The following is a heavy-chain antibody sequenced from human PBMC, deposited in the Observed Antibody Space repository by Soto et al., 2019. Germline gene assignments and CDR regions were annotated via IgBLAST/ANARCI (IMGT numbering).Heavy chain of an antibody. D-gene: IGHD6-13*01. CDR1: GFTVSNNY. Sequence: EVQLVETGGGLIQPGGSLRLSCAASGFTVSNNYMSWVRQAPGKGLEWVSLIYSGGSTYYADYVKGRFTISRDNSKNTLYLQMNSLRAKGTAVYYCATYSSLDYWGQGTLVTVSS. CDR2: IYSGGST. J-gene: IGHJ4*02. V-gene: IGHV3-53*02. CDR3: ATYSSLDY.